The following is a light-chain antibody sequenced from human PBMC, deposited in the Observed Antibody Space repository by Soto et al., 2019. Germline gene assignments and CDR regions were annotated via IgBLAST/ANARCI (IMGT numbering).Light chain of an antibody. CDR3: MQPLQSWT. CDR2: LGS. Sequence: DIAMTHSPLSLPVTPGEPASISCSSSQSLLHSNGYNYLDWYLQKPGQSPQLLIYLGSNRASGVPDRFSGSGSGTDFTLKISRVEAEDVGVYYCMQPLQSWTFGQGTKVDIK. CDR1: QSLLHSNGYNY. V-gene: IGKV2-28*01. J-gene: IGKJ1*01.